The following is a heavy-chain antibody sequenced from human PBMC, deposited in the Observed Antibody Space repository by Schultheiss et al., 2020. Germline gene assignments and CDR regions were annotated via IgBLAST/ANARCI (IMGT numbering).Heavy chain of an antibody. CDR3: ARGGGSGSYHGSFYY. CDR2: ISYDGSNK. J-gene: IGHJ4*02. D-gene: IGHD1-26*01. V-gene: IGHV3-30-3*01. CDR1: GFTFSSYA. Sequence: WGSLRLSCAASGFTFSSYAMHWVRQAPGKGLEWVAVISYDGSNKYYADSVKGRFTISRDNSKNTLYLQMNSLRAEDTAVYYCARGGGSGSYHGSFYYWGQGTLVTVSS.